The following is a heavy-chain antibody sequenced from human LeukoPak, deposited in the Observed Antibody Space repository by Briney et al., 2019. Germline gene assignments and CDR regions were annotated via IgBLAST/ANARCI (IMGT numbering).Heavy chain of an antibody. CDR1: GYTFTSYD. CDR2: MNPNSGNT. CDR3: ARNIHCSSTSGYSNGMDV. Sequence: ASVKVSCKASGYTFTSYDINWVRQATGQGLEWMGWMNPNSGNTGYAQKFQGRVTMTRNTSISTAYMELSSLRSEDTAVYYCARNIHCSSTSGYSNGMDVWGLGTTVTVSS. J-gene: IGHJ6*02. V-gene: IGHV1-8*01. D-gene: IGHD2-2*01.